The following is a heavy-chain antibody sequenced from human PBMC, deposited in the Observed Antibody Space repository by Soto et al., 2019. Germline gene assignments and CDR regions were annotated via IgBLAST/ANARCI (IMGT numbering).Heavy chain of an antibody. CDR1: GGSIRSYH. CDR3: ARTTMDGSGDY. D-gene: IGHD3-10*01. J-gene: IGHJ4*02. Sequence: QVQLQESGPGLVKPLETLSLTCSVSGGSIRSYHWSWIRQPPGKALEWIGYIWYSGSTKYNPSLKSRITISVDTSKNQFSLKLSSVTAADTAVYYCARTTMDGSGDYWGQGTLVTVSS. CDR2: IWYSGST. V-gene: IGHV4-59*01.